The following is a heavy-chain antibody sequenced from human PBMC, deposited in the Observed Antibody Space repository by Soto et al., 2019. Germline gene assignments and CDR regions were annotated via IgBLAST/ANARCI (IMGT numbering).Heavy chain of an antibody. CDR3: AKDDWMTTVVIDFDY. CDR1: GFTFSSYA. D-gene: IGHD4-17*01. V-gene: IGHV3-23*01. Sequence: GGSLRLSCAASGFTFSSYAMSWVRQAPGKGLEWVSAISGSGGSTYYADSVKGRFTISRDNSKNTLYLQMNSLRAEDTAVYYCAKDDWMTTVVIDFDYWGQGTLVTVSS. J-gene: IGHJ4*02. CDR2: ISGSGGST.